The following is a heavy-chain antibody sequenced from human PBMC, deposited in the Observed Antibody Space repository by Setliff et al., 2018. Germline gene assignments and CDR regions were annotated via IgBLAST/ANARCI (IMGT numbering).Heavy chain of an antibody. CDR2: IGESGNNI. Sequence: GGSLRLSCAASGFTFSGYSMNLVRQASVKGMEWVSYIGESGNNIHYADSVKRRFTISRDSAKHTLYLQMSSLRAEDTAVYYCVKPHWDTWIRGSFDIWGQGTMVTVSS. J-gene: IGHJ3*02. CDR3: VKPHWDTWIRGSFDI. CDR1: GFTFSGYS. D-gene: IGHD3-10*01. V-gene: IGHV3-48*01.